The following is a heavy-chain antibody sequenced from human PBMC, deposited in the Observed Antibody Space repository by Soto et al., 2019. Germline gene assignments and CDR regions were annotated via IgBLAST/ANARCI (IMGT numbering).Heavy chain of an antibody. CDR1: GGSISNYY. CDR2: IYNSGST. CDR3: ARWLGYRPHFDY. J-gene: IGHJ4*02. Sequence: SETLSLTCTVSGGSISNYYWSWIRQPPGKELEWIGYIYNSGSTHYNPSLKSRVTISADTSKNQFSLKLSSVTAADTAVYYCARWLGYRPHFDYWGQGTLVTVSS. V-gene: IGHV4-59*08. D-gene: IGHD3-22*01.